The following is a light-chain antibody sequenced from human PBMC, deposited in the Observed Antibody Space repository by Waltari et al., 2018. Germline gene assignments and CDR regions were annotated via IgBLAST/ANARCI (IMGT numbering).Light chain of an antibody. V-gene: IGKV3-15*01. CDR1: QSARTN. CDR3: QQYNNWLYT. CDR2: DAS. Sequence: ERVMTQSPATLSVSPGETATLSCRASQSARTNLAWYQQKAGQAPRLLIYDASIRATGVPARFSGSGAGTEFTLTITGLQSEDFAVYYCQQYNNWLYTFGQGTKLEIK. J-gene: IGKJ2*01.